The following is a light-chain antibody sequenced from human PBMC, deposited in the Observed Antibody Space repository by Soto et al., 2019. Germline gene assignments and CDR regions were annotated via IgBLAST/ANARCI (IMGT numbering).Light chain of an antibody. CDR3: QQYGSSSP. J-gene: IGKJ5*01. CDR2: GAS. Sequence: EYIWTLVPSPLSLTKGERAALSCWASQSVSSSYLAWYQQKPGQAPRLLIYGASSRPTGIPDRFSGSGSGTDFTLTISRLEPEDFGVYYCQQYGSSSPLAQGTRLEVK. CDR1: QSVSSSY. V-gene: IGKV3-20*01.